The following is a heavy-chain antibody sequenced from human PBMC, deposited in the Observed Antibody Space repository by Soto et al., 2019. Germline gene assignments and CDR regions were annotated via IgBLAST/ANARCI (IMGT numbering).Heavy chain of an antibody. Sequence: ASVKVSCKASGYTFTGYYMHWVRQAPGQGLEWMGWINPNSGGTNYAQKFQGWVTMTRDTSISTAYMELSRLRSDDTAVYYCASSPKSNLTYYYDSSGYSDYYGMDVWGQGTTVTVSS. CDR2: INPNSGGT. CDR3: ASSPKSNLTYYYDSSGYSDYYGMDV. V-gene: IGHV1-2*04. D-gene: IGHD3-22*01. CDR1: GYTFTGYY. J-gene: IGHJ6*02.